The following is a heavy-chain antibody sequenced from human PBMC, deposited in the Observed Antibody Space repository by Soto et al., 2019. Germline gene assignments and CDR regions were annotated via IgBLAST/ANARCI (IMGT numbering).Heavy chain of an antibody. CDR3: AIRRGYCGGVSCYLLFDY. V-gene: IGHV1-69*01. D-gene: IGHD2-15*01. CDR2: IISTSGSA. J-gene: IGHJ4*02. Sequence: QVQLVQSGAEVKKPGASVKVSCKASGYTFTGYYMHWVRQAPGQGLEWMGGIISTSGSANYAQKFRGRVTISADESTGTAYMELSSLRSDDTAVYYCAIRRGYCGGVSCYLLFDYWGQGTLVTVSS. CDR1: GYTFTGYY.